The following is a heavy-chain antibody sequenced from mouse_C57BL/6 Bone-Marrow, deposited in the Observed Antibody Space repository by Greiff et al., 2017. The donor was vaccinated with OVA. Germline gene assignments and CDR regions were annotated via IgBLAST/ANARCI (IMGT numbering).Heavy chain of an antibody. CDR1: GYAFSSSW. V-gene: IGHV1-82*01. J-gene: IGHJ2*01. CDR2: IYPGDGDT. Sequence: VQLQQSGPELVKPGASVKISCKASGYAFSSSWMNWVKQRPGKGLEWIGRIYPGDGDTNYNGKFKGKATLTADKSSSTAYMQLSSLTSEDSAVYCCARETTVVDYWGQGTTLTVSS. D-gene: IGHD1-1*01. CDR3: ARETTVVDY.